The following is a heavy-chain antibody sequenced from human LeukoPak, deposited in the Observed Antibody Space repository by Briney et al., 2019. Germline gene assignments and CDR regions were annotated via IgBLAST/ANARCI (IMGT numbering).Heavy chain of an antibody. CDR2: IIPILGIA. CDR1: GGTFSSYA. V-gene: IGHV1-69*04. J-gene: IGHJ6*02. D-gene: IGHD2/OR15-2a*01. Sequence: ASVKVSCKASGGTFSSYAISWVRQAPGQGLEWMGRIIPILGIANYAQKFQGRVTITADKSTSTAYMELSSLRSEDTAVYYCARDLVLRLSDYYYYGMDVWGQGTTVTVSS. CDR3: ARDLVLRLSDYYYYGMDV.